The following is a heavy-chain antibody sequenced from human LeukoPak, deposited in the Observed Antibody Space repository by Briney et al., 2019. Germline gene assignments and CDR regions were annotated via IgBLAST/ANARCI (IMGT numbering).Heavy chain of an antibody. CDR1: GFTFSSYE. V-gene: IGHV3-48*03. D-gene: IGHD2/OR15-2a*01. CDR2: ISSSGSTI. Sequence: GGSLRLSCAASGFTFSSYEMNWVRQAPGKGLEWLSYISSSGSTIYYADSVRGRFTISRENAKRSLYLQMNSLRAEDTAVYYCARDFLVDVWGKGTTVTVSS. J-gene: IGHJ6*04. CDR3: ARDFLVDV.